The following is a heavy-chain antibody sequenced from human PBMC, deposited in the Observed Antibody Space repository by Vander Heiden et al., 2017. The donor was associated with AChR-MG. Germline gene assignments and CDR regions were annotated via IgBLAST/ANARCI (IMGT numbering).Heavy chain of an antibody. V-gene: IGHV3-23*01. J-gene: IGHJ4*02. CDR3: AKVVELLWFGELFL. CDR1: GFTFSNYA. D-gene: IGHD3-10*01. CDR2: ITATGGST. Sequence: EVQLLESGGGLVQTGRSLRLSCAASGFTFSNYAMSWVRQAPGKGLEWVSTITATGGSTYYADSVKGRFTISRDNSKNSLYLQMNSLRADDTAIFYCAKVVELLWFGELFLWGQGTLVTVSS.